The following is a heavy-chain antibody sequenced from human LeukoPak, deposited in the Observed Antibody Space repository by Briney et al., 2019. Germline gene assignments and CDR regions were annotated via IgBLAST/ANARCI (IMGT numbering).Heavy chain of an antibody. V-gene: IGHV4-59*01. J-gene: IGHJ4*02. Sequence: SETLSLTCAVYGGSFSDYYWSWLRQPPGKGLENIGYIHSSGSTNYNPSYKSRVTVSLEMSKNQFSLSLSSVTAADTAVYYCARDPGDTDWYNFDFWGQGILVTVSS. CDR3: ARDPGDTDWYNFDF. CDR1: GGSFSDYY. CDR2: IHSSGST. D-gene: IGHD3-9*01.